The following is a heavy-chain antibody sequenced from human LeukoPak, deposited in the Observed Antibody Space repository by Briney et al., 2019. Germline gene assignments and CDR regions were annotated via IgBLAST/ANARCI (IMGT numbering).Heavy chain of an antibody. J-gene: IGHJ5*02. D-gene: IGHD3-3*01. CDR3: TRGSIGGWFDP. Sequence: SQTLSLTCAIGGDGVSSNSAAWNWGRLSPSRGPEWLGRTYYRSKWFKEYASSVKSRIILNSDTSRNEVSLHLHSVTPEDTAVYYCTRGSIGGWFDPWGQGTPVTVSS. V-gene: IGHV6-1*01. CDR1: GDGVSSNSAA. CDR2: TYYRSKWFK.